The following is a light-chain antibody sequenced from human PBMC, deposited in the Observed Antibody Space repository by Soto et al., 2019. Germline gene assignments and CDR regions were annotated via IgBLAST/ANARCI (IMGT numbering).Light chain of an antibody. V-gene: IGKV1-9*01. CDR3: QQVRSYPIT. CDR2: TTS. Sequence: DIPLTQSPSFLSASVGDRVTITCRASQGLAGYLAWYQQKPGKAPNLLIYTTSTLQSGVPSRVSGSGSGTEFTLTINSLQPEDSATYYCQQVRSYPITFGQGTRLEIK. J-gene: IGKJ5*01. CDR1: QGLAGY.